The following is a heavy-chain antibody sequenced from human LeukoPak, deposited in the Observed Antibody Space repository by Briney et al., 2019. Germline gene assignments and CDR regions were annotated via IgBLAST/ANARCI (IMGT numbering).Heavy chain of an antibody. D-gene: IGHD3-3*01. CDR3: ARAAFGVVSYYYYYYYMDV. CDR2: IYTSGST. Sequence: PSETLSLTCTVSGGSISSYYWSWIRQPAGKGLEWIGRIYTSGSTNYNPSLKSRVTMSVDTSKNQFSLKLSSVTAADTAVYYCARAAFGVVSYYYYYYYMDVWGKGTTVTVSS. CDR1: GGSISSYY. V-gene: IGHV4-4*07. J-gene: IGHJ6*03.